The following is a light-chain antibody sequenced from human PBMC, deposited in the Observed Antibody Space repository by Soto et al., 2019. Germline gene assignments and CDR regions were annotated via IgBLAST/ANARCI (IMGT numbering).Light chain of an antibody. V-gene: IGKV1-39*01. CDR2: AAS. J-gene: IGKJ1*01. CDR1: QSISSS. CDR3: QQTYSTPWT. Sequence: DIQMTQSPSSLSAPIGDRVTITCRASQSISSSLNWYQQRPGKAPKLLIYAASNLQSGVPSRFSGSGSGTDFTLAISSLQPEDFATYHCQQTYSTPWTFGHGTKVEIK.